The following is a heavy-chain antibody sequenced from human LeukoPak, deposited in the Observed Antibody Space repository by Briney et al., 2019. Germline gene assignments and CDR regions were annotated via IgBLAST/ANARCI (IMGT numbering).Heavy chain of an antibody. V-gene: IGHV4-39*07. CDR1: GGSISSSSYY. Sequence: PSETLSLTCTVSGGSISSSSYYWGWLRQPPGKGLEWIGRIYTSGSTNHNPSLKSRVTISVDTSKNQFSLKLSSVTAADTAVYYCARRGVLGPLIVGATGDAFDIWGQGTMVTVSS. CDR3: ARRGVLGPLIVGATGDAFDI. J-gene: IGHJ3*02. D-gene: IGHD1-26*01. CDR2: IYTSGST.